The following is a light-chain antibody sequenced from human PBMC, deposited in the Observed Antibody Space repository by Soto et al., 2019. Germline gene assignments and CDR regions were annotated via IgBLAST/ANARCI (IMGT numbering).Light chain of an antibody. CDR3: QQYGSSPGT. V-gene: IGKV3-20*01. CDR1: QSVSSSY. Sequence: EIVLMQSPGTLSLSPGERATLSCRASQSVSSSYLAWYQQKPGQAPRLLIYGASIRATGIPDRFSGSGSGTDFTLTISRLEPEDFAVYYCQQYGSSPGTFGQGTKVEIK. CDR2: GAS. J-gene: IGKJ1*01.